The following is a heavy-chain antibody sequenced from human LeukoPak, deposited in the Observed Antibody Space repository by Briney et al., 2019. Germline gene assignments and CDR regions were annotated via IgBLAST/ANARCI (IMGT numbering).Heavy chain of an antibody. CDR3: ARRIFGSSGYYGNFDY. D-gene: IGHD3-22*01. CDR1: GDSISSSYY. J-gene: IGHJ4*02. Sequence: SETLSLTCTVSGDSISSSYYWDWIRQFPGKGLEWIGSMYYSGSTNYNPSLKSRVTISVDTSKNQFSLKLSSVTAADTAVYYCARRIFGSSGYYGNFDYWGQGTLVTVSS. CDR2: MYYSGST. V-gene: IGHV4-39*07.